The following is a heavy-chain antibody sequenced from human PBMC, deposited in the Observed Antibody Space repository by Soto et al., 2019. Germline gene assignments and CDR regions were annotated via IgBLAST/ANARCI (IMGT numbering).Heavy chain of an antibody. Sequence: QVQLQESGPGLVKPSQTLSLTCTVSGGSISSGGYYWSWIRQHPGKGLEWIGYIYYSGSNYYNPSLKSQVTISVDTSKNQFSLKLSSVTAPDTAVYYCEIILVGATREHFDYWGQGTLVTVSS. CDR1: GGSISSGGYY. CDR3: EIILVGATREHFDY. D-gene: IGHD1-26*01. CDR2: IYYSGSN. V-gene: IGHV4-31*01. J-gene: IGHJ4*02.